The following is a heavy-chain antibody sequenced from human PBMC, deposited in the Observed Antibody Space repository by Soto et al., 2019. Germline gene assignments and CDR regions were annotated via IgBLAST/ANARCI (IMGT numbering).Heavy chain of an antibody. CDR3: ARVGVVYYDILTGYPSGWFDP. Sequence: SETLSLTCTVSGGSISSYYWSWIRQPPGKGLEWIGYIYYSGSTNYNPSLKSRVTISVDTSKNQFSLKLSSVTAADTAVYYCARVGVVYYDILTGYPSGWFDPWGQGTLVTVSS. D-gene: IGHD3-9*01. CDR1: GGSISSYY. J-gene: IGHJ5*02. CDR2: IYYSGST. V-gene: IGHV4-59*01.